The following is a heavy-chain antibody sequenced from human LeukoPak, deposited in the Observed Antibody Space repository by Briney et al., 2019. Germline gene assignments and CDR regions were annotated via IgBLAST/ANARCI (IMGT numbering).Heavy chain of an antibody. Sequence: GGSLRLSCAASGFTFSSYSMNWVRPAPGKGLEWVSSISSSSSYIYYADSVKGRFTISRDNAKNSLYLQMNSLRAEDTAVYYCARDLTGSSGYLDYWGQGTLVTVSS. CDR1: GFTFSSYS. J-gene: IGHJ4*02. CDR3: ARDLTGSSGYLDY. CDR2: ISSSSSYI. D-gene: IGHD3-22*01. V-gene: IGHV3-21*01.